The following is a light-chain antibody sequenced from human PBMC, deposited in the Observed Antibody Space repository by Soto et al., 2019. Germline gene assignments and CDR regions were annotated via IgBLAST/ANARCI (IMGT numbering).Light chain of an antibody. CDR1: SSDIGGYEY. J-gene: IGLJ1*01. CDR3: CSFAGNYIYV. Sequence: HSVLTQPPSASGSPGQSVTISCTGSSSDIGGYEYVSWYQQHPGKAPKLMIYDVSKRPSGVPDRFSGSKSGNTASLTISGLQSEDEADYYCCSFAGNYIYVFGTGTKVTVL. V-gene: IGLV2-11*01. CDR2: DVS.